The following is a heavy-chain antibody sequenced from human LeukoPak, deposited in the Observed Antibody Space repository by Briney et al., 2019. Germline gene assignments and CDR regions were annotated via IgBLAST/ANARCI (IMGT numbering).Heavy chain of an antibody. CDR3: ARDRRFSTGKGPLGYYYYYGMDV. CDR1: GFTVSSNY. V-gene: IGHV3-53*04. CDR2: IYSGGST. D-gene: IGHD1-1*01. Sequence: PGGSLRLSCAASGFTVSSNYMSWVRQVPGKGLEWVSVIYSGGSTYYADSVKGRFTISRHNSKNTLYLQMNSLRAEDTAVYYCARDRRFSTGKGPLGYYYYYGMDVWGQGTTVTVSS. J-gene: IGHJ6*02.